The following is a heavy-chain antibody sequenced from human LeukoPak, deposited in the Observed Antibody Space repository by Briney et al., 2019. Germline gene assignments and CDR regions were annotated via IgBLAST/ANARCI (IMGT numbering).Heavy chain of an antibody. Sequence: RASVKVSCKASGYTFTSYGISWVRQAPGQGLEWMGWISAYNGNTNYAQKLQGRVTMTTDTSTSTAYMELRSLRSDDTAVYYCARDHTYYYDSSGYYSRFDYWGQGTLVTVSS. CDR2: ISAYNGNT. V-gene: IGHV1-18*01. D-gene: IGHD3-22*01. J-gene: IGHJ4*02. CDR3: ARDHTYYYDSSGYYSRFDY. CDR1: GYTFTSYG.